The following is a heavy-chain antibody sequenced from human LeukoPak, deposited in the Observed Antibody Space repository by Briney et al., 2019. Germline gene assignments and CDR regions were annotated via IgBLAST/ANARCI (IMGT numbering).Heavy chain of an antibody. D-gene: IGHD3-3*01. J-gene: IGHJ4*02. Sequence: GASVKVSCKASGYTFTSYYMHWVRQAPGQGLEWMGIINPSGGSTSYAQKFQGRVTMTRDTPTSTVYMELSSLRSEDTAVYYCALRFLEWLSGQTLDYWGQGTLVTVSP. CDR1: GYTFTSYY. CDR3: ALRFLEWLSGQTLDY. V-gene: IGHV1-46*01. CDR2: INPSGGST.